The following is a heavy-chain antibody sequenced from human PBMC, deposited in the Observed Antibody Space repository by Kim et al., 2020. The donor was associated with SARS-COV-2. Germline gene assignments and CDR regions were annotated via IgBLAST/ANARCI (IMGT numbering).Heavy chain of an antibody. CDR3: ARDQRPIPGVLDY. J-gene: IGHJ4*02. D-gene: IGHD3-16*01. CDR2: IWYDGSNK. CDR1: GFTFSSYG. V-gene: IGHV3-33*01. Sequence: GGSLRLSCAASGFTFSSYGMHWVRQAPGKGLEWVAVIWYDGSNKYYADSVKGRFTISRDNSKNTLYLQMNSLRAEDTAVYYCARDQRPIPGVLDYWGQGTLVTVSS.